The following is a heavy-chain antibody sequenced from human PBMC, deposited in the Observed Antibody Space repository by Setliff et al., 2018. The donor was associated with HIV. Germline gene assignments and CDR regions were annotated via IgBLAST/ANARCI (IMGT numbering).Heavy chain of an antibody. CDR2: VNHGGST. CDR3: ARDLGSEQWLPDAFDI. CDR1: GGTFSGYY. Sequence: SQTLSLTCAVYGGTFSGYYWSWIRQPPGKGLEWIGEVNHGGSTNYNPSLKSRVTMSVDTSKNQFSLNLRSVTAADTAVYYCARDLGSEQWLPDAFDICGQGTMVTVSS. J-gene: IGHJ3*02. D-gene: IGHD6-19*01. V-gene: IGHV4-34*01.